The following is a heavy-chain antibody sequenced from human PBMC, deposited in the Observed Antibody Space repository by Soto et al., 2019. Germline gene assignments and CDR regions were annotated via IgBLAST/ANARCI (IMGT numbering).Heavy chain of an antibody. CDR2: INPNSGGT. J-gene: IGHJ6*03. Sequence: ASVKVSCKASGYTFTNYYIHWVRQAPGQGLEWMGRINPNSGGTKYAQKFQGWVTMTRDTSISTAYMELSRLRSDDMAVYYCAREQGYCSSSTCYGGPDYYYYYMDVWGKGTTVTVSS. D-gene: IGHD2-2*01. CDR1: GYTFTNYY. V-gene: IGHV1-2*04. CDR3: AREQGYCSSSTCYGGPDYYYYYMDV.